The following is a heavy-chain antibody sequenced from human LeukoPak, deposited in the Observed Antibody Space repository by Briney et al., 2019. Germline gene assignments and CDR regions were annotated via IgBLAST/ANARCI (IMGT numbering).Heavy chain of an antibody. CDR3: ATGRREYSSGWRSAEYFQH. D-gene: IGHD6-19*01. Sequence: ASVKVSCKVSGHXLTELSIHWVRQAPGKGLEWMGGFDPEDGETLYAQKFQGRVTMTEDTSTDTAYMDLSSLRSEDTAVYYCATGRREYSSGWRSAEYFQHWGQGTLVTVSS. J-gene: IGHJ1*01. V-gene: IGHV1-24*01. CDR2: FDPEDGET. CDR1: GHXLTELS.